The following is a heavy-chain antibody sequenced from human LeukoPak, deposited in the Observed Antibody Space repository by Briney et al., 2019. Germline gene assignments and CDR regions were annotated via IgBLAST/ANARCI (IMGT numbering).Heavy chain of an antibody. J-gene: IGHJ4*02. CDR3: ARGGKWLYYFDY. Sequence: NASETLSLTCTVSNYSISSGYYWGWIRQPPGKGLEWIGSIDHSGSTYYNPSLKSRVTISVDTSKNQFSLKLTSVTAADTAVYYCARGGKWLYYFDYWGQGTLVTVSS. V-gene: IGHV4-38-2*02. D-gene: IGHD6-19*01. CDR1: NYSISSGYY. CDR2: IDHSGST.